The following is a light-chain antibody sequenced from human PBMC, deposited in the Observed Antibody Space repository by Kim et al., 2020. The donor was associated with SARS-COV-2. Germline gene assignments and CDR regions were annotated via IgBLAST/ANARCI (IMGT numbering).Light chain of an antibody. CDR2: GAS. J-gene: IGKJ5*01. Sequence: ASVGDRVTITCRASQDIRNYLGWYQQNPARAPKRLIYGASSLQSGVPSRFSGSGSGTEFTLTISSVQPEDFATYFCLQHSTYPITFGQGTRLEIK. V-gene: IGKV1-17*01. CDR1: QDIRNY. CDR3: LQHSTYPIT.